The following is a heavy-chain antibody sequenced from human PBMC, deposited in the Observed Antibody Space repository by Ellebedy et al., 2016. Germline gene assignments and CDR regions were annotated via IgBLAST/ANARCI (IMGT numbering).Heavy chain of an antibody. CDR2: INPNSGGT. CDR3: ARGCYYDSSGYYYGWWETKVRHDWFDP. J-gene: IGHJ5*02. D-gene: IGHD3-22*01. Sequence: ASVKVSCKASGYTFTGYYMHWVRQAPGQGLEWMGWINPNSGGTNYAQKFQGWVTMTRDTSISTAYMELSRLRSDDTAVYYCARGCYYDSSGYYYGWWETKVRHDWFDPWGQGTLVTVSS. CDR1: GYTFTGYY. V-gene: IGHV1-2*04.